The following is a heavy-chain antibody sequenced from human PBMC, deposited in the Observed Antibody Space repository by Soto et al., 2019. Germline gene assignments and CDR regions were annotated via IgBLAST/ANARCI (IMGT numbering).Heavy chain of an antibody. Sequence: QVQLVQSGAEVKKPGASVKVSCKASGYTFTSYYMHWVRQAPGQGLEWMGIINPSGGSTSYAQKFQVSVTMTRDTSTSTGYMELSSLRSEDTAVYYCARVEDIAVAGTVSDYWGQGTLVTVAS. CDR3: ARVEDIAVAGTVSDY. J-gene: IGHJ4*02. V-gene: IGHV1-46*01. D-gene: IGHD6-19*01. CDR1: GYTFTSYY. CDR2: INPSGGST.